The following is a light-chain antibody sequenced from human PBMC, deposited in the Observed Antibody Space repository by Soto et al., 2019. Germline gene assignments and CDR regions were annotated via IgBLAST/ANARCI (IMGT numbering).Light chain of an antibody. Sequence: AIQLTQSPSSLSASVGDRVTITCRSSQGINSALAWYQQKPGKAPKLLIYDASSLESGVPSRFSGSGSGTEFTLTITSLQPDDFATYYCQQYNSYPWTFGQGTKVDIK. V-gene: IGKV1-13*02. J-gene: IGKJ1*01. CDR2: DAS. CDR1: QGINSA. CDR3: QQYNSYPWT.